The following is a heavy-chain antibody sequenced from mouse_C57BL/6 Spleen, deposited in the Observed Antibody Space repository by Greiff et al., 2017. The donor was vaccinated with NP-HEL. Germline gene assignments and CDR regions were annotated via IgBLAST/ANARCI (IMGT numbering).Heavy chain of an antibody. V-gene: IGHV1-63*01. CDR1: GYTFTNYW. Sequence: VHLVESGAELVRPGTSVKMSCKASGYTFTNYWIGWAKQRPGHGLEWIGDIYPGGGYTNYNEKFKGKATLTADKSSSTAYMQFSSLTSEDSAIYYCARSGRNYFDYWGQGTTLTVSS. CDR3: ARSGRNYFDY. J-gene: IGHJ2*01. CDR2: IYPGGGYT.